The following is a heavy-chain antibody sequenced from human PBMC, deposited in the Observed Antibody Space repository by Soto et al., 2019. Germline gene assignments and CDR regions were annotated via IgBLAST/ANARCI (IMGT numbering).Heavy chain of an antibody. D-gene: IGHD5-12*01. CDR3: AKVAGMATIFDY. V-gene: IGHV3-30*18. Sequence: GGSLRLSCAASGFTFSSYGMHWVRQAPGKGLEWVAVISYDGSNKYYADSVKGRFTISRDNSKNTLYLQMNSLRAEDTAVYYCAKVAGMATIFDYWGQGTLVTVSS. CDR2: ISYDGSNK. CDR1: GFTFSSYG. J-gene: IGHJ4*02.